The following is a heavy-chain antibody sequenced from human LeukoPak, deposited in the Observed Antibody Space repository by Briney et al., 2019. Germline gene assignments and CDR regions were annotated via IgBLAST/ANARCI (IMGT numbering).Heavy chain of an antibody. CDR2: ISRTSHTI. CDR3: ARSTYYYDSSGYLYPSFFDY. V-gene: IGHV3-48*02. CDR1: GFTFSSYS. Sequence: GGSLRLSCAASGFTFSSYSMNWVREAPGEGLEWVSYISRTSHTIYYADSVKGRFTISRDNAKNSLYLQMNRLRDEDTAVYSCARSTYYYDSSGYLYPSFFDYWGPGNLVTVSS. D-gene: IGHD3-22*01. J-gene: IGHJ4*02.